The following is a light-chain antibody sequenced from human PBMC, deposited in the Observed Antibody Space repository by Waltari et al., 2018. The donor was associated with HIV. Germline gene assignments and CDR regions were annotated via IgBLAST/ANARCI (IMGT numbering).Light chain of an antibody. V-gene: IGLV2-8*01. Sequence: QSALTQPPSASGSPGQSLAISCTGSSHDIGTYNFVSWYQHHPGKAPKLLIYDVTRRPPGIPDRFSGTKSGYTASLTVSDLQVEDEADYYCVSYTEKDTFLLFGGGTKLAV. CDR2: DVT. J-gene: IGLJ2*01. CDR3: VSYTEKDTFLL. CDR1: SHDIGTYNF.